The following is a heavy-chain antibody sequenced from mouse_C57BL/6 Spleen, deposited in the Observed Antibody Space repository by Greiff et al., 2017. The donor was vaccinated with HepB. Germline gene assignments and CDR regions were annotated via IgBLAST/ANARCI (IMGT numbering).Heavy chain of an antibody. Sequence: EVQLVESGGGLVKPGGSLKLSCAASGFTFSSYAMSWVRQTPEKRLEWVATISDGGSYTYYPDNVKGRFTISRDNAKNNLYLQMSHLKSEDTAVYYCARVYDYDKYFDVWGTGTTVTVSS. J-gene: IGHJ1*03. CDR1: GFTFSSYA. D-gene: IGHD2-4*01. V-gene: IGHV5-4*01. CDR3: ARVYDYDKYFDV. CDR2: ISDGGSYT.